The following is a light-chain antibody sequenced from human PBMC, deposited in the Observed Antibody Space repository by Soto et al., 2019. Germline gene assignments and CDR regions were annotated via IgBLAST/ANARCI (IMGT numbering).Light chain of an antibody. CDR3: QQYNNWPPIT. CDR2: DAS. CDR1: QSVGSY. V-gene: IGKV3-11*01. Sequence: EIVLIQSPATLSLSPGERATLSCRASQSVGSYLDWYQHKPGQAPRLLISDASNRATGIPARFSGSGSGTEFTLTISSLQSEDFAVYYCQQYNNWPPITFGQGTRLEIK. J-gene: IGKJ5*01.